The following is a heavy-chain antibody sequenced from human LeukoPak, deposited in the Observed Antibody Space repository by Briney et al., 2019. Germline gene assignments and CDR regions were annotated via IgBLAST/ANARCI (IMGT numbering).Heavy chain of an antibody. CDR1: GFTVSSSY. D-gene: IGHD4-23*01. CDR3: ARSLGGNPDY. J-gene: IGHJ4*02. CDR2: IYSGSNT. V-gene: IGHV3-53*01. Sequence: PGGSLRLSCVLSGFTVSSSYMAWVRQAPGKGLEWVPVIYSGSNTYYADSVTGRFTISRDNSENTVYLQMNSLRAEDTAVYYCARSLGGNPDYWGQGTLVTVSS.